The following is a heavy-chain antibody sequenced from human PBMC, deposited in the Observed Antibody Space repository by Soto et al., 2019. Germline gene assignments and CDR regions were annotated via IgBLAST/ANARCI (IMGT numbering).Heavy chain of an antibody. J-gene: IGHJ6*02. D-gene: IGHD5-12*01. CDR3: ARAIVATIGVMDV. V-gene: IGHV4-30-4*01. Sequence: SETLSLTCTVSGGSISSGDYYWSWIRQPPGKGLEYIGYIYYSGSSHYNPSLKSRVTISLDTSRNQFSLKLSSVTAADTAVYYCARAIVATIGVMDVWGQGTTVTVSS. CDR2: IYYSGSS. CDR1: GGSISSGDYY.